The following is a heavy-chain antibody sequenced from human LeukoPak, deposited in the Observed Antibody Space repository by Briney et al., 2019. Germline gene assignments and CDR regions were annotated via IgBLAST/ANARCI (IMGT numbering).Heavy chain of an antibody. CDR3: ARRGGGNVDY. J-gene: IGHJ4*02. V-gene: IGHV5-51*01. D-gene: IGHD4-23*01. CDR1: GYSFTSYW. CDR2: IFPGDSDT. Sequence: RGESLKTSCKASGYSFTSYWIGWVRQMPGKGLEWMGIIFPGDSDTRYSPSFQGQVTISVDKSISTANLQWGSLKASDTAMYFCARRGGGNVDYWGQGTLVTVSS.